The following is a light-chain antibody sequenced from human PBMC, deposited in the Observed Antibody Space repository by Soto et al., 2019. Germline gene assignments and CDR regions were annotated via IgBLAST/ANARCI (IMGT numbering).Light chain of an antibody. CDR1: TGAVTSGHY. J-gene: IGLJ3*02. Sequence: QAVVTQEPSLTVSPGGTVTLTCGSSTGAVTSGHYPYWFQQKPGQALRTLICDATNKHSWTPARFSGSLLGGKAALTLSGAQPEDEAEYYCLLSYSGARVFGGGTKLTVL. CDR2: DAT. V-gene: IGLV7-46*01. CDR3: LLSYSGARV.